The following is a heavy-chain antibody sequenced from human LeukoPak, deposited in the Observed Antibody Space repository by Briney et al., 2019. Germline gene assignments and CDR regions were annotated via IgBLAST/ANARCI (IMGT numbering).Heavy chain of an antibody. J-gene: IGHJ6*02. D-gene: IGHD4-23*01. V-gene: IGHV3-21*01. Sequence: GGSLRLSCAASGFTFSSYSMNWVRQAPGKGLEWVSSIISSSSYTYYADSVKGRFTISRDNAKNSLYLQMNSLRAEDTAVYYCARDPGATMVVIRNYYGMDVWGQGTTVTVSS. CDR3: ARDPGATMVVIRNYYGMDV. CDR2: IISSSSYT. CDR1: GFTFSSYS.